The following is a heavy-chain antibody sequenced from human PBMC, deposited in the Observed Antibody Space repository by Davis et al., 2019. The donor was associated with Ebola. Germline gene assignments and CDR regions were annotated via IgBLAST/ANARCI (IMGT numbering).Heavy chain of an antibody. D-gene: IGHD3-16*01. CDR3: ASGMFGISTD. CDR1: GFTFSSYW. Sequence: GESLKISCAASGFTFSSYWMSWVRQAPGKGLEWVANIKQDGSEKYYVDSVKGRFTNSRDNAKNSLYLQMNSLRAEDTAVYYCASGMFGISTDWGQGTLVTVSS. V-gene: IGHV3-7*01. J-gene: IGHJ4*02. CDR2: IKQDGSEK.